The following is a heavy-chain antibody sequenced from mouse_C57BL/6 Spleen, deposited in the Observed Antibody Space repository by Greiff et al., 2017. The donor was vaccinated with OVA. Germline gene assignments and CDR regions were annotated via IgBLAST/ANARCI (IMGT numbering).Heavy chain of an antibody. Sequence: EVKVVESGGGLVQPGGSLKLSCAASGFTFSDYGMAWVRQAPRKGPEWVAFISNLAYSIYYADTVTGRFTLSRENAKHTLYLEMSSLRSEDTAMYYCARKENYYGSSAMDYWGQGTSVTVSS. CDR3: ARKENYYGSSAMDY. J-gene: IGHJ4*01. CDR1: GFTFSDYG. D-gene: IGHD1-1*01. V-gene: IGHV5-15*01. CDR2: ISNLAYSI.